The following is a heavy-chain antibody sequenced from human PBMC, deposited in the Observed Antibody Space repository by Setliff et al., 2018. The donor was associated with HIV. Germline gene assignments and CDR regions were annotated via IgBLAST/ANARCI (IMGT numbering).Heavy chain of an antibody. J-gene: IGHJ6*02. Sequence: GASVKVSCKVSGYTFIELSRHWVRQAPGKGLEWMGGFDLAEDEITYAQKFQGRVTITADKTTNTAYMELSSLRSEDTAVYYCARFPVLGGMDVWGQGTTVTVSS. CDR1: GYTFIELS. CDR2: FDLAEDEI. CDR3: ARFPVLGGMDV. V-gene: IGHV1-24*01. D-gene: IGHD1-20*01.